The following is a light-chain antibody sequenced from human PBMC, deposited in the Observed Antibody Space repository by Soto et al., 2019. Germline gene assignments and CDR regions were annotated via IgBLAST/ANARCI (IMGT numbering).Light chain of an antibody. J-gene: IGKJ4*01. Sequence: DIQVTRHPSSLSASVGDRVTITCRASQGIKNYLAWYQQKPGETPKLLIYAASTLESGIPPRFSGSGSGTDFTLTINNLQPEDVATYYCQRYYNAPFTFGGGTKVDIK. V-gene: IGKV1-27*01. CDR2: AAS. CDR1: QGIKNY. CDR3: QRYYNAPFT.